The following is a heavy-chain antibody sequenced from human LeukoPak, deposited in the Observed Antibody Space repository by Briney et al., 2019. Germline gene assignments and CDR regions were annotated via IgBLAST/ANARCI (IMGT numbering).Heavy chain of an antibody. CDR3: ARGAAGFDY. CDR1: GLTFSSYW. D-gene: IGHD6-13*01. Sequence: GGSLRLSCAASGLTFSSYWMLWVRQAPGKGLVWVSRLHSDGSSTAYADSVKGRFTISRENAENSVYLEMNSLEAGDTAVYYCARGAAGFDYWGQGTLVSVSS. V-gene: IGHV3-74*03. J-gene: IGHJ4*02. CDR2: LHSDGSST.